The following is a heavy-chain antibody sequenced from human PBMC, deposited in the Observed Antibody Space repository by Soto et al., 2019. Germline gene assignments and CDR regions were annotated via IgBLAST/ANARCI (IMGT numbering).Heavy chain of an antibody. CDR1: GYTFTSYD. Sequence: GASVKVSFKASGYTFTSYDINWLRQATGQGLEWMGWMNPNSGNTGYAQKFQGRVTMTRNTSISTAYVELSSLRSEDTAVYYCARGRRRALLWFGELLYGGDWFDPWGQGTLVTVSS. CDR3: ARGRRRALLWFGELLYGGDWFDP. J-gene: IGHJ5*02. V-gene: IGHV1-8*01. D-gene: IGHD3-10*01. CDR2: MNPNSGNT.